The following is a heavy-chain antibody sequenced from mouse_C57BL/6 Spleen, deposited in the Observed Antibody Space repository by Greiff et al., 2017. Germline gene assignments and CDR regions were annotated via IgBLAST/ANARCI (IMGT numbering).Heavy chain of an antibody. D-gene: IGHD3-2*02. V-gene: IGHV5-6*01. Sequence: EVQLVESGGDLVKPGGSLKLSCAASGFTFSSYGMSWVRQTPDKRLEWVATISSGGSYTYYPDSVKGRFTISRDNAKNTLYLQMSSLKSEDTAMYYCARQEGGSFAYWGQGTLVTVSA. CDR3: ARQEGGSFAY. J-gene: IGHJ3*01. CDR2: ISSGGSYT. CDR1: GFTFSSYG.